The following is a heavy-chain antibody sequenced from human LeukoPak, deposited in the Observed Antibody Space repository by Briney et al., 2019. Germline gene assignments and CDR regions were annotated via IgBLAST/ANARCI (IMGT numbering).Heavy chain of an antibody. CDR2: MNPNSGNT. D-gene: IGHD3-3*01. CDR3: ARQVTIFGVQYYYYYMDV. J-gene: IGHJ6*03. CDR1: GYTFTSYD. V-gene: IGHV1-8*03. Sequence: ASVKVSCKASGYTFTSYDINWVRQATGQGLEWMGWMNPNSGNTGYAQKFQGRVTITRNTSISTAYMELSSLRSEDTAVYYCARQVTIFGVQYYYYYMDVWGKGTTVTVSS.